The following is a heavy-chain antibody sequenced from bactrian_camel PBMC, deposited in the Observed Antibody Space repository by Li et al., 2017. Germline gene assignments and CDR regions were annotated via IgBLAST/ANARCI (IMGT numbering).Heavy chain of an antibody. CDR1: GFPFSTYGYD. V-gene: IGHV3S1*01. Sequence: QVQLVESGGGLVQPGGSLRLSCAASGFPFSTYGYDIHWVRQAAGKGLEYVAGISESGHSSAYADSVKGRFTISRDNAQNTLYLQLSSLKSEDTAMYYCVTGPTGWGARGGMDYRGKGTQVTVS. J-gene: IGHJ7*01. D-gene: IGHD5*01. CDR2: ISESGHSS.